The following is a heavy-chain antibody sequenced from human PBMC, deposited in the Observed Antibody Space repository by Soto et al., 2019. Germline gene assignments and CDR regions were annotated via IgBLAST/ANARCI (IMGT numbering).Heavy chain of an antibody. CDR1: GFTFIRYS. J-gene: IGHJ6*02. CDR3: ARDVYSGTWTTEEDV. Sequence: EVQLVESGGGLVQPGGSLRLSCAASGFTFIRYSMNWVRQAPGKGLEWIAYISGSSSTIKYADSVKGRFTTSRDNAKNLLFLQMSSLRAEDTAVYFCARDVYSGTWTTEEDVWGQGTTVTVSS. CDR2: ISGSSSTI. D-gene: IGHD5-12*01. V-gene: IGHV3-48*01.